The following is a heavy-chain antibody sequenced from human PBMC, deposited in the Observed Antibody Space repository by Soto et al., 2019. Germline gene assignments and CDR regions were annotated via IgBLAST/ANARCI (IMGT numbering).Heavy chain of an antibody. CDR2: INAGNGNT. V-gene: IGHV1-3*01. CDR3: ARGNCGRYDIPLF. CDR1: GYTFTNYA. J-gene: IGHJ4*02. Sequence: QVQLVQSGAEVKKPGASVKVSCKASGYTFTNYAMHWVRQAPGQRLEWMGWINAGNGNTKYSQNFQGRVTFTRDTTASTAYMELSSLRTEDTAVYYCARGNCGRYDIPLFWGQGTLLTVSS. D-gene: IGHD6-19*01.